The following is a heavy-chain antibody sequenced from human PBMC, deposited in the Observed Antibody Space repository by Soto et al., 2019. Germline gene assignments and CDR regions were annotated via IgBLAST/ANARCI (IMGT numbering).Heavy chain of an antibody. V-gene: IGHV3-33*01. CDR2: IWYDGSNK. CDR3: ARGKLAVAGFLDY. D-gene: IGHD6-19*01. Sequence: GGSLRLSCAASGFTFSSYGMHWVRQAPGKGLEWVAVIWYDGSNKYYADSVKGRFTISRDNSKNTLYLQMNSLRAEDTAVYYCARGKLAVAGFLDYWGQGTLVTVSS. CDR1: GFTFSSYG. J-gene: IGHJ4*02.